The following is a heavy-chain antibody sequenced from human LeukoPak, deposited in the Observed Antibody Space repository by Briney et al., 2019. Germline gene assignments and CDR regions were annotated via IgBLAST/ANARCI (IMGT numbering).Heavy chain of an antibody. CDR3: ARDGSSGYYDY. Sequence: GGSLRLSCAASGFTFSSYATHWVRQAPGKGLEWVAVISYDGSNKYYADSVKGRFTISRDNSKNTLYLQMNSLRAEDTAVYYCARDGSSGYYDYWGQGTLVTVSS. D-gene: IGHD3-22*01. CDR1: GFTFSSYA. J-gene: IGHJ4*02. V-gene: IGHV3-30*04. CDR2: ISYDGSNK.